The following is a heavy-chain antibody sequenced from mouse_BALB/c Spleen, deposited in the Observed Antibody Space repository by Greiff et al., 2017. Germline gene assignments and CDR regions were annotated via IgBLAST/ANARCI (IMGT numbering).Heavy chain of an antibody. CDR1: GYTFTSYW. J-gene: IGHJ2*01. V-gene: IGHV1S132*01. Sequence: VQLQQSGAELVKPGASVKLSCKTSGYTFTSYWIQWVKQRPGQGLGWIGEIFPGTGTTYYNEKFKGKATLTIDTSSSTAYMQLSSLTSEDSAVYFCARGRGIGYWGQGTTLTVSS. CDR3: ARGRGIGY. CDR2: IFPGTGTT.